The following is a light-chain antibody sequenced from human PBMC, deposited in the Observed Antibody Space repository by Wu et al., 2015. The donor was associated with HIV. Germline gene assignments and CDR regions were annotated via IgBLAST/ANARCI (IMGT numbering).Light chain of an antibody. J-gene: IGKJ1*01. CDR3: QQRSNWPWT. V-gene: IGKV3-11*01. CDR1: QSVSNY. CDR2: DTS. Sequence: EIVLTQSPATLSLSPGDRATLSCRASQSVSNYLAWFQQKPGQAPRLLIHDTSNKATGIPPRFSGSGSGTDFTLTISSLEPEDFALYFCQQRSNWPWTFGQGTKVEIK.